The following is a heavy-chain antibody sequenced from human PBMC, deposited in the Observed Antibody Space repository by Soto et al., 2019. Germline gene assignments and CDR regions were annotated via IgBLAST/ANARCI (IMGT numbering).Heavy chain of an antibody. CDR1: EFTFSSYA. Sequence: PGGSLRLSCAGSEFTFSSYAMPWVRQAPGKGLERVAVISYDGSTKSYADSVQGRFTISRDNSKNTRYLQMDRLSAEDTAVYYCARDWYSGYEGPFDYWGQGTLVTVSS. CDR2: ISYDGSTK. CDR3: ARDWYSGYEGPFDY. J-gene: IGHJ4*02. D-gene: IGHD5-12*01. V-gene: IGHV3-30-3*01.